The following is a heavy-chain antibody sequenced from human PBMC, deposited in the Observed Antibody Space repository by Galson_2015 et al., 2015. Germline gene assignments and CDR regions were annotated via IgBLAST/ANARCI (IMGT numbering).Heavy chain of an antibody. CDR1: GYTFTSYA. CDR2: INAGNGNT. D-gene: IGHD2-2*01. CDR3: ARDVVVPAAMVVVWFDP. J-gene: IGHJ5*02. Sequence: SVKVSCKASGYTFTSYAMHWVRQAPGQRLEWMGWINAGNGNTKYSQKFQGRVTITRDTSASTAYMELSSLRSEDTAVYYCARDVVVPAAMVVVWFDPWGQGTLVTVSS. V-gene: IGHV1-3*01.